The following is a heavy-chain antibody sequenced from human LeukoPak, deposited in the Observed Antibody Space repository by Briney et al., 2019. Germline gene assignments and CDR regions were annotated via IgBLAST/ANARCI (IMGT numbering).Heavy chain of an antibody. J-gene: IGHJ4*02. CDR3: ARDANDYVWGSYRYTFRLRYYFDY. V-gene: IGHV4-34*01. D-gene: IGHD3-16*02. CDR1: GGSFSGYY. Sequence: PPETLSPTCAVYGGSFSGYYWSWIRQPPGKGLEWIGEINHSGSTNYNPSLKSRVTISVDTSKNQFSLKLSSVTAADTAVYYCARDANDYVWGSYRYTFRLRYYFDYWGQGTLVTVSS. CDR2: INHSGST.